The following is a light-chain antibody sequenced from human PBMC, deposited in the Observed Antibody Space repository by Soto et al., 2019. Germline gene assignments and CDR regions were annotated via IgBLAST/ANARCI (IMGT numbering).Light chain of an antibody. Sequence: IQMTQFPSSLSSSVCDSVTIVCRASQDIRSDLGWYQQRPGKAPNLLIYATSNLQNGVPSRFSGSGSGTDFTLTISSLQPEDFATYYCLQDNAYPLTFGGGTKV. V-gene: IGKV1-6*01. J-gene: IGKJ4*01. CDR3: LQDNAYPLT. CDR1: QDIRSD. CDR2: ATS.